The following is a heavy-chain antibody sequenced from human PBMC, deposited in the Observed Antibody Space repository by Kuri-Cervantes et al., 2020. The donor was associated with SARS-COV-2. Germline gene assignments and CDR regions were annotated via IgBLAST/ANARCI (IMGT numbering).Heavy chain of an antibody. Sequence: GESLKISCAAPGFTFSSYAMHWVRQAPGKGLEWVAVISYDGSNKYYADSVKDRFTISRDNSKNTLYLQMNSLRAEDTAVYYCAGEGYYYGSGNDYWGQGTLVTVSS. CDR2: ISYDGSNK. D-gene: IGHD3-10*01. V-gene: IGHV3-30-3*01. CDR3: AGEGYYYGSGNDY. CDR1: GFTFSSYA. J-gene: IGHJ4*02.